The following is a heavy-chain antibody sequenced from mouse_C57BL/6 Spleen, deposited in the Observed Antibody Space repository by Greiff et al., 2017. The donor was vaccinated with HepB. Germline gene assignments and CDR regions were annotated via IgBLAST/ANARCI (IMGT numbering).Heavy chain of an antibody. CDR2: ISDGGSYT. D-gene: IGHD2-5*01. V-gene: IGHV5-4*01. Sequence: EVQRVESGGGLVKPGGSLKLSCAASGFTFSSYAMSWVRQTPEKRLEWVATISDGGSYTYYPDNVKGRFTISRDNAKNNLYLQMSHLKSEDTAMYYCARDARSNSRYFDVWGTGTTVTVSS. CDR1: GFTFSSYA. CDR3: ARDARSNSRYFDV. J-gene: IGHJ1*03.